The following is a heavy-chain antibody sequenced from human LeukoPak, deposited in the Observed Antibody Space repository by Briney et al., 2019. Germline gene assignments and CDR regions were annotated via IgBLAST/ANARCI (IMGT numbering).Heavy chain of an antibody. CDR1: GFTFRSYA. CDR2: ICGNGGST. Sequence: GGSLRLSCAASGFTFRSYAMSWVRQAPGKGLEWVSAICGNGGSTYYADSVKGRFTISRDNSKNTLYLQMTSLRAEDTAVYYCANPLYASTWQENAFDIWGQGTMVTVSS. J-gene: IGHJ3*02. V-gene: IGHV3-23*01. D-gene: IGHD6-13*01. CDR3: ANPLYASTWQENAFDI.